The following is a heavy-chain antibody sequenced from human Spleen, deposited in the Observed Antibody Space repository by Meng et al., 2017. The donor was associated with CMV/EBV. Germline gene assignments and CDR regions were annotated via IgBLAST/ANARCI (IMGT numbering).Heavy chain of an antibody. Sequence: SETLSLTCAVYGGSFSGYYWSWIRQPPGKGLEWIGEINHSGSTNYNPSLKSRVTISVDTSKNQFSLKLSSVTAADTAVYYCAREVLNTQDDFWSGPFDHWGQGALVTVSS. CDR1: GGSFSGYY. D-gene: IGHD3-3*01. J-gene: IGHJ4*02. CDR2: INHSGST. CDR3: AREVLNTQDDFWSGPFDH. V-gene: IGHV4-34*01.